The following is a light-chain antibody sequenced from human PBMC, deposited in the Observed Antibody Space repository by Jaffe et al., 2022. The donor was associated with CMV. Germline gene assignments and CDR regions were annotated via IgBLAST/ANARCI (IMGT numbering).Light chain of an antibody. CDR2: KAS. Sequence: DIQMTQSPSTLSASVGDRVTITCRASQSISSWLAWYQQKPGKAPKLLIYKASSLESGVPSRFSGSGSGTEFTLTISSLQPDDFATYYCQQYKMGYTFGQGTKLEIK. J-gene: IGKJ2*01. CDR3: QQYKMGYT. CDR1: QSISSW. V-gene: IGKV1-5*03.